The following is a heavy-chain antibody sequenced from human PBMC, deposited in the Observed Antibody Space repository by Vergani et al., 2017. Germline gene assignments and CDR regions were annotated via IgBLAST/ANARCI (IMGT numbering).Heavy chain of an antibody. CDR2: IRDKTYNYAT. Sequence: EVQLVESGGGLVQPGGSLTLSCAASGFTFSGSAMHWVRQTSGKGLEWIGRIRDKTYNYATAYAVSVKGRFIISRDDSKNTLYLQMNSLRAEDTAVYYCAKVIAAAGDDAFDIWGQGTMVTVSS. D-gene: IGHD6-13*01. V-gene: IGHV3-73*02. CDR1: GFTFSGSA. CDR3: AKVIAAAGDDAFDI. J-gene: IGHJ3*02.